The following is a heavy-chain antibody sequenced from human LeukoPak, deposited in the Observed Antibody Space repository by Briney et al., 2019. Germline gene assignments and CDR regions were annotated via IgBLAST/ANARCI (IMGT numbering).Heavy chain of an antibody. J-gene: IGHJ4*02. CDR1: GFPFSSFG. CDR2: IWYDGSNK. D-gene: IGHD3-16*01. CDR3: ATVRGSSSSTWNADS. Sequence: AGSLRLSCAASGFPFSSFGMHWVRQAPGKGLEWEALIWYDGSNKYYVDSVKGRFTISKDNSKNTLYLQMNSLRAEDTAIYYCATVRGSSSSTWNADSWGQGTLVTVSS. V-gene: IGHV3-33*01.